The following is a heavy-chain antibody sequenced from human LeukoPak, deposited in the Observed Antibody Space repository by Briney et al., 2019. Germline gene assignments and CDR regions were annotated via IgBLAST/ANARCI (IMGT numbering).Heavy chain of an antibody. Sequence: GASVKVSCKASGYTFTSYYMHWVRQAPGQGLEWMGIINPSGGSTSYAQKFQGRVTMTRDTSTSTVYMELSSLRPEDTAVYYCARVPILTGYSQGGWFDPWGQGTLVTVSS. V-gene: IGHV1-46*01. CDR1: GYTFTSYY. D-gene: IGHD3-9*01. J-gene: IGHJ5*02. CDR2: INPSGGST. CDR3: ARVPILTGYSQGGWFDP.